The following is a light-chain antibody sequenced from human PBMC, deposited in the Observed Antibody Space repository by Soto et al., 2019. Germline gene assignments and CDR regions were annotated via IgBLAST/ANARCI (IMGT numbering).Light chain of an antibody. J-gene: IGKJ1*01. CDR1: QSISSW. V-gene: IGKV1-5*01. Sequence: GDRVTITCRASQSISSWLAWYQQKPGKAPKLLIYDASSLESGVPSRFSGSGSGTEFTLTISSLQPDDFATYYCQQYNSYPWTFGQGTKVDIK. CDR3: QQYNSYPWT. CDR2: DAS.